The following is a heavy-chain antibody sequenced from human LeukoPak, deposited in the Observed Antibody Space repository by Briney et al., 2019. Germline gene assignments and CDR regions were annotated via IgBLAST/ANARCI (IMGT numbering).Heavy chain of an antibody. J-gene: IGHJ4*02. Sequence: PGGSLRLSCAASGFTFRNYWMHWVRQAPGKGLVWISHTSDDGRFTDYADSVKGRFTISRDNAKNTLHLQMNSLRAEDTAVYYCARSYGSGVPTSYWGQGTLVTVSS. V-gene: IGHV3-74*01. CDR3: ARSYGSGVPTSY. D-gene: IGHD6-19*01. CDR2: TSDDGRFT. CDR1: GFTFRNYW.